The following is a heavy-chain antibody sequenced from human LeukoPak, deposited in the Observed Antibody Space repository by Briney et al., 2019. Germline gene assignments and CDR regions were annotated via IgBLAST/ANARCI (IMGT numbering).Heavy chain of an antibody. J-gene: IGHJ5*02. V-gene: IGHV1-8*03. D-gene: IGHD1-26*01. CDR2: MNPNSGNT. CDR1: GFTFTSYN. Sequence: ASVKVSCKASGFTFTSYNINWVRQATGQGLEWMGWMNPNSGNTGYAQKFRGRVAITRNTSISTAYMELSSLRSEDTAVYYCARVSGSYRWFDPWGQGTLVTVSS. CDR3: ARVSGSYRWFDP.